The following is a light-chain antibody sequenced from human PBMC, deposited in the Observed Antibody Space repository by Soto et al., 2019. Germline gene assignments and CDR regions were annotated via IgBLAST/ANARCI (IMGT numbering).Light chain of an antibody. J-gene: IGKJ1*01. CDR3: QQYYSYPRT. CDR2: AAS. V-gene: IGKV1-8*01. CDR1: QGIRTY. Sequence: AIRMTQSPSSFSASTGDRVTITCRASQGIRTYVAWYQQKSGKAPKLLIYAASTLQSGVPSRFSGSGSGTDFTLTISSLQSEDFVIYYCQQYYSYPRTFGQGTKVEIK.